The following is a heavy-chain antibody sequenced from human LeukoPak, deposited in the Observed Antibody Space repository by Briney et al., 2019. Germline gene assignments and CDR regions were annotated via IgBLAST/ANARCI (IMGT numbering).Heavy chain of an antibody. CDR2: ISGSGGST. D-gene: IGHD5-18*01. CDR3: AKEWRGYQLRLYTAMGAYYFDY. V-gene: IGHV3-23*01. Sequence: PGGSLRLSCAASGFTFSSYGMSWVRQAPGKGREGVSAISGSGGSTYYADFLKGRFTIFRDNSKNPVYLQMNSLRAEDTAVYYCAKEWRGYQLRLYTAMGAYYFDYWGQGTLVTVSS. CDR1: GFTFSSYG. J-gene: IGHJ4*02.